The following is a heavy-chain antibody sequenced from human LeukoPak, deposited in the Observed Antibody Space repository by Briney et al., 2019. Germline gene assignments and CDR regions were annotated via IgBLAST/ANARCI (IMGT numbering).Heavy chain of an antibody. J-gene: IGHJ4*02. CDR1: GFIVSSNY. Sequence: GGSLRLSCAASGFIVSSNYMSWVCQAPGKGLEWVSVIYSGGSTYYADSVKGRFTISRDNSKNTLYLQMNSLRAEDTAVYYCARHDYSNYAIVYWGQGTLVTVSS. V-gene: IGHV3-53*01. CDR2: IYSGGST. CDR3: ARHDYSNYAIVY. D-gene: IGHD4-11*01.